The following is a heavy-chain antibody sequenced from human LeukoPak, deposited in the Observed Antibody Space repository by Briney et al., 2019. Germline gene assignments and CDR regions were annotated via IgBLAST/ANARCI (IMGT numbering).Heavy chain of an antibody. CDR2: INSDGNRR. J-gene: IGHJ4*02. CDR1: GFTFSNYW. D-gene: IGHD2-2*01. V-gene: IGHV3-74*01. Sequence: GGSLRLSCAASGFTFSNYWMYWVRQAPGKGLVWVSRINSDGNRRNYADFVKGRFNISRDNAKNSLFLQMSSLRAEDTAVYYCARTVFPVVVVPAAQRGTFDYWGQGTLVTVSS. CDR3: ARTVFPVVVVPAAQRGTFDY.